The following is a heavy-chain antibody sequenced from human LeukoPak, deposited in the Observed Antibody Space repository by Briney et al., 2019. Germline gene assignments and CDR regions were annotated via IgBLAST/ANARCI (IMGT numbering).Heavy chain of an antibody. J-gene: IGHJ4*02. CDR1: GFTFSSYW. CDR3: TTGYSSGWYNEGNY. Sequence: GGSLRLSCVASGFTFSSYWMSWVRQAPGKGLEWVAKIKQDGSGEYYLDSVKGRFTISRDNAKNSLYLQMNSLRAEDTAVYFCTTGYSSGWYNEGNYWGQGTLVTVSS. CDR2: IKQDGSGE. V-gene: IGHV3-7*01. D-gene: IGHD6-19*01.